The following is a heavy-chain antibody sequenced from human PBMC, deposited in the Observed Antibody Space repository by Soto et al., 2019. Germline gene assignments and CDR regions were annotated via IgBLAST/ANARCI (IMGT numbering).Heavy chain of an antibody. CDR1: GYTFTSYD. CDR2: MNPNSGNT. V-gene: IGHV1-8*01. Sequence: ASVKVSCKASGYTFTSYDINWVRQATGQGLEWMGWMNPNSGNTGYAQKFQGRVTMTRNTSISTAYMELSSLRSEDTAVYYCARGGFGVVITPSDYMDVWGKGTTVNVS. D-gene: IGHD3-3*01. CDR3: ARGGFGVVITPSDYMDV. J-gene: IGHJ6*03.